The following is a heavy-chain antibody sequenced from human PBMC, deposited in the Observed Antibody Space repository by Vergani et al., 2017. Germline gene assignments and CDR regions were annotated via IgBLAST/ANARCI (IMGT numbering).Heavy chain of an antibody. Sequence: QVQLVQSGAEVKKPGASVKVSCKASGYTFTSYYMHWVRQAPGQGLEWMGIITPSGGSTSYAQKFQGRVTMTRDTSTSTVYMELSSLRSEDTAVYYCARAYYYDSSGYYPYYFDYWGQGTLVTVSS. D-gene: IGHD3-22*01. V-gene: IGHV1-46*01. CDR2: ITPSGGST. CDR3: ARAYYYDSSGYYPYYFDY. J-gene: IGHJ4*02. CDR1: GYTFTSYY.